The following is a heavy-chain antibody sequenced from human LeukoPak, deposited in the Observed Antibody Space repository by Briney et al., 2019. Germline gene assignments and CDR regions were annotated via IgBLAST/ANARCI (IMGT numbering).Heavy chain of an antibody. CDR2: ISSSSSTI. CDR3: ARGRTTGSGY. J-gene: IGHJ4*02. Sequence: GGSLRLSCAASGFTFSSYSMNWVRQAPGKGLEWVSYISSSSSTIYYADSVKGRFTISRDNAKNSLYLQMNSLRAEDTAVYYCARGRTTGSGYWGQGTLVTVSS. CDR1: GFTFSSYS. D-gene: IGHD4-17*01. V-gene: IGHV3-48*01.